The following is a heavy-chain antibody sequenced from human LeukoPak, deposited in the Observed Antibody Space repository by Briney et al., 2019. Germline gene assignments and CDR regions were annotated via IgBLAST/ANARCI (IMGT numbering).Heavy chain of an antibody. J-gene: IGHJ5*02. CDR2: ISGSGRSS. CDR1: GFTFSGSD. V-gene: IGHV3-23*01. Sequence: GGSLRLSCAASGFTFSGSDMVWVRQAPGKGLEWVSAISGSGRSSYYADSVKGRSTFSRDNAKNSLYLQMNSLRAEDTAVYYCARGKGYYYKNWFDPWGQGTLVTVSS. D-gene: IGHD3-22*01. CDR3: ARGKGYYYKNWFDP.